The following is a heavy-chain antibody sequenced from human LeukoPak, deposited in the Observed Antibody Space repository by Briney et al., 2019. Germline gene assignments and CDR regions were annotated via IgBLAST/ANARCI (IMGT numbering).Heavy chain of an antibody. V-gene: IGHV1-2*02. D-gene: IGHD6-6*01. Sequence: ASVKVSCKASGHTFTGYYIHWVRQAPGQGLEWMGWISPDSGATNSAQKFQGRVTMTRDTSISTAYMELSSLRSDDTAVYFCVREGYSTSSGPLDYWGQGTLVTVSS. CDR2: ISPDSGAT. CDR1: GHTFTGYY. CDR3: VREGYSTSSGPLDY. J-gene: IGHJ4*02.